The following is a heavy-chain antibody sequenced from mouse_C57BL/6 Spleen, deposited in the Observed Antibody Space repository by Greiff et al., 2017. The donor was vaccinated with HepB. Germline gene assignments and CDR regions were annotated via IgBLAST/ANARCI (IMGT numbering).Heavy chain of an antibody. V-gene: IGHV14-4*01. Sequence: EVQLQQSGAELVRPGASVKLSCTASGFNIKDDYMHWVKQRPEQGLERIGWIDPENGDTEYASKFQGKATITADTSSNTAYLQLSSLTSEDTAVYYCTTGAYYGFAYWGQGTLVTVSA. CDR2: IDPENGDT. D-gene: IGHD2-10*01. CDR1: GFNIKDDY. J-gene: IGHJ3*01. CDR3: TTGAYYGFAY.